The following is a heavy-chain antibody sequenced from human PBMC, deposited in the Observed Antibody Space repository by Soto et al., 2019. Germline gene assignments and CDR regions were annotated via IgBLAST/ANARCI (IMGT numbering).Heavy chain of an antibody. J-gene: IGHJ4*02. CDR2: MNPNSGNT. CDR3: GRPLEGENFDY. Sequence: GASVKVSCKASGGTFSSYAISWVRQATGQGLEWMGWMNPNSGNTGYAQKFQGRVTMTRNTSISTAYMELSSLRSEDTAVYYCGRPLEGENFDYGGKGTLVTVSS. CDR1: GGTFSSYA. V-gene: IGHV1-8*02.